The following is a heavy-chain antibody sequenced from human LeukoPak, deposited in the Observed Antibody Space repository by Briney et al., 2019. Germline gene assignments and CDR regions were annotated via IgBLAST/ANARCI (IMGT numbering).Heavy chain of an antibody. CDR3: ARLRKITFNYYYGMDV. CDR1: GFTFSSNT. V-gene: IGHV3-21*01. J-gene: IGHJ6*02. CDR2: ISRTGSDI. Sequence: GGSLRLSCAASGFTFSSNTMNWVRQAPGKGLEWVSSISRTGSDIFYADSLKGRFTISRDNAKNSLYLQMNSLRTEDTAVYYCARLRKITFNYYYGMDVWGQGTAVTVSS. D-gene: IGHD1-20*01.